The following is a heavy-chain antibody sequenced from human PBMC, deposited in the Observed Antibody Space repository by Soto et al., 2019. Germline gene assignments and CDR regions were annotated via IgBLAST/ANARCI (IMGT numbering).Heavy chain of an antibody. CDR2: ISSDNRTI. J-gene: IGHJ6*02. CDR3: AREGWSLLQSGMDV. V-gene: IGHV3-48*02. Sequence: EVQLVESGGGLIQRGGSLRLSCAASGFTFGHYSMTWVRQAPGKGPEWVSYISSDNRTINYADSVKGRFIITRDNAKKSLYLQMHSLRDEDAAVYYCAREGWSLLQSGMDVWGQGTTVTVSS. D-gene: IGHD2-15*01. CDR1: GFTFGHYS.